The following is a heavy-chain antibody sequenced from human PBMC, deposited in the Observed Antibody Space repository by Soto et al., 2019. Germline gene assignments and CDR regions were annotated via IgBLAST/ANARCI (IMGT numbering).Heavy chain of an antibody. J-gene: IGHJ6*03. CDR2: ISWNSGSI. D-gene: IGHD2-21*02. CDR3: ARSLGDSTLYYYMDV. CDR1: GFTFDEYA. V-gene: IGHV3-9*01. Sequence: PGGSLRLSCAASGFTFDEYAMHWVRQAPGKGLEWVSGISWNSGSIGYADSVKGRFTISRDNAKNSLYLQMNSLRAEDTALYYCARSLGDSTLYYYMDVWGKGTTVTVSS.